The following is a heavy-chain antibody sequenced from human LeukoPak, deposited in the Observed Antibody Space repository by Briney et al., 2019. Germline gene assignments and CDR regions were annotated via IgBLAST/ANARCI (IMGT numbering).Heavy chain of an antibody. J-gene: IGHJ5*02. Sequence: LGESLKISCKGSGYSFTSYWIGWVRQMPGKGLEWMGIIYPGDSDTRYSPSFQGQVTISADKSISTAYLQWSSLKASGTAMYYCARLGAWYSSNPNWFDPGGQGTLVTVSS. CDR2: IYPGDSDT. CDR3: ARLGAWYSSNPNWFDP. V-gene: IGHV5-51*01. CDR1: GYSFTSYW. D-gene: IGHD6-13*01.